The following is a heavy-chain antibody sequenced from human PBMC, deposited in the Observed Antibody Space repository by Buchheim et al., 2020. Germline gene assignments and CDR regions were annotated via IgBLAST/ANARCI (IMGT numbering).Heavy chain of an antibody. D-gene: IGHD1-26*01. V-gene: IGHV3-7*01. CDR2: IKQDGSEK. J-gene: IGHJ4*02. Sequence: EVQLVQSGGGLVQPGGSLRLSCAASGFSLRSYWMSWVRQAPGKGLEWVANIKQDGSEKYYVDSVKGRFTISRDNTKTSLYLQMNSLRAEDTAVYYCARIVGDTTFFDYWGQGAL. CDR1: GFSLRSYW. CDR3: ARIVGDTTFFDY.